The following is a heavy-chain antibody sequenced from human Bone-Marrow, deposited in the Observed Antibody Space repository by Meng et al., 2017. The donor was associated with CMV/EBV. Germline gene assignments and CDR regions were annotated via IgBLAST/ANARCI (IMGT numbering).Heavy chain of an antibody. Sequence: SETLSLTCAVYGGSFSGYYWSWIRQPPGKGLEWIGEINHSGSTNYNPSLKSRVTISVDTSKNQFSLKLSSVTAADTAVYYGARSQSGSYSREYYFDYWGQGTLVTVSS. CDR3: ARSQSGSYSREYYFDY. J-gene: IGHJ4*02. CDR2: INHSGST. D-gene: IGHD1-26*01. V-gene: IGHV4-34*01. CDR1: GGSFSGYY.